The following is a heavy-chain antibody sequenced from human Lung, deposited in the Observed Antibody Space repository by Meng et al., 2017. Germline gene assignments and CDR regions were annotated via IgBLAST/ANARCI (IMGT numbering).Heavy chain of an antibody. Sequence: QVHRQRWGPGLLKPSETLSLTCAVYGGSFSGYYWSWIRQPPGKGLEWIGEINHSGSTNYNPSLKSRVTISVDTSKNQFSLKLSSVTAADTAVYYCARGYDILTGPPLDYWGQGTLVTVSS. D-gene: IGHD3-9*01. V-gene: IGHV4-34*01. CDR1: GGSFSGYY. CDR3: ARGYDILTGPPLDY. CDR2: INHSGST. J-gene: IGHJ4*02.